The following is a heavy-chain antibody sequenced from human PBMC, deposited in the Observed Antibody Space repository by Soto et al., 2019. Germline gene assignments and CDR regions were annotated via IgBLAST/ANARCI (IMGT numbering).Heavy chain of an antibody. J-gene: IGHJ6*03. CDR3: ARESGGATATLDYYYFYMDV. CDR2: IIPILGIA. V-gene: IGHV1-69*04. D-gene: IGHD5-12*01. CDR1: GGTFSSYT. Sequence: SLKVSCKASGGTFSSYTISWVRQAPGQGLEWMGRIIPILGIANYAQKFQGRVTITADKSTRTVYMELSRLRSDDTAVYYCARESGGATATLDYYYFYMDVWGKGTTVTVSS.